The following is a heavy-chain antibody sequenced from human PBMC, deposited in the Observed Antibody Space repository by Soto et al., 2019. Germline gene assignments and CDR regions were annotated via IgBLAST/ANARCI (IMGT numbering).Heavy chain of an antibody. Sequence: QVQLVESGGGVVQPGRSLRLSCAAPRFIFISYGMHWVRQAPGKGLEWLAVTSYDGNNKYYGDSVKGRFTISRDESKNTLDLQMNSLSPEDTAVYYCASTVDTTMVTWALGNWGQGTLVTVSS. V-gene: IGHV3-30*03. J-gene: IGHJ1*01. CDR2: TSYDGNNK. D-gene: IGHD5-18*01. CDR1: RFIFISYG. CDR3: ASTVDTTMVTWALGN.